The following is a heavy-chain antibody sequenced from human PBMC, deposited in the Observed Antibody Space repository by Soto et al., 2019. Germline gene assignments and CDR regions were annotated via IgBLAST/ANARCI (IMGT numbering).Heavy chain of an antibody. J-gene: IGHJ6*02. D-gene: IGHD3-10*01. CDR2: IYYSGST. CDR3: ARSKAGNYYYYYGMDV. Sequence: PSETLSLTCTVSGGSISSSSYYWGWIRQPPGKGLEWIGSIYYSGSTYYNPSLKSRVTISVDTSKNQFSLKLSSVTAADTAVYYCARSKAGNYYYYYGMDVWGQGTTVTVSS. CDR1: GGSISSSSYY. V-gene: IGHV4-39*01.